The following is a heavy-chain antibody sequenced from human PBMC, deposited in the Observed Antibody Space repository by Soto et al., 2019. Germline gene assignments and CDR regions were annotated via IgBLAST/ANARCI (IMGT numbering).Heavy chain of an antibody. CDR3: ARGLYGDPREYFQY. Sequence: SETLSLTCTVSGGSISSGGYYWSCIRQHPGKGLEWIGYIYYSGSTYYNPSLKSRVTISVDTSKNQFSLKLSSVTAADTAVYYCARGLYGDPREYFQYWGQGTLVTVS. CDR1: GGSISSGGYY. J-gene: IGHJ1*01. D-gene: IGHD4-17*01. V-gene: IGHV4-31*03. CDR2: IYYSGST.